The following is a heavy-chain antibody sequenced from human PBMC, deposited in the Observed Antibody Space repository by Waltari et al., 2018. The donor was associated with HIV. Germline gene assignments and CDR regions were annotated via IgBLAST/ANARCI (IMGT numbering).Heavy chain of an antibody. Sequence: GGGRVKPGETLTLAFSGSGSTFKTYSLTWLRQAPGRGLEWISSISDNSDFTHYADSIKGRFTISRDNANNSLYLQMNSLRAEDTALYYCASAGNTFAFDDWGQGTLVTVSS. D-gene: IGHD4-4*01. CDR1: GSTFKTYS. CDR3: ASAGNTFAFDD. CDR2: ISDNSDFT. J-gene: IGHJ4*02. V-gene: IGHV3-21*04.